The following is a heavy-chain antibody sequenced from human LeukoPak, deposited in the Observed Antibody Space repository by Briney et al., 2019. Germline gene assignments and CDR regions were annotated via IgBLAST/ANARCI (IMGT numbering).Heavy chain of an antibody. CDR3: ARDDYGDKRNDY. D-gene: IGHD4-17*01. V-gene: IGHV3-21*01. J-gene: IGHJ4*02. Sequence: GGSLRLSCAASGFTFSSYSMNWVRQAPGKGLEWVSSISSSSSYIYYADSVKGRFTISRDNAKNSLYLQMNSLRAEDTAVYYCARDDYGDKRNDYWGQGTLVTVSS. CDR1: GFTFSSYS. CDR2: ISSSSSYI.